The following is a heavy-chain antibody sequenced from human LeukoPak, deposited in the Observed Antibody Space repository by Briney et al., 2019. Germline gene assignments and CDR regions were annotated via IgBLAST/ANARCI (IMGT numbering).Heavy chain of an antibody. Sequence: GGSLRLSCGVSGITLFNYGMIWVRQAPGKGLEGVSGISGSGGSTYYADSVKGRFTISRDNSKNTLYLQMNSLRAEDTAVYFCAKRGIVIRGVFVIGLHKEAYYFDSWGQGTLVTVSS. V-gene: IGHV3-23*01. CDR2: ISGSGGST. J-gene: IGHJ4*02. CDR3: AKRGIVIRGVFVIGLHKEAYYFDS. CDR1: GITLFNYG. D-gene: IGHD3-10*01.